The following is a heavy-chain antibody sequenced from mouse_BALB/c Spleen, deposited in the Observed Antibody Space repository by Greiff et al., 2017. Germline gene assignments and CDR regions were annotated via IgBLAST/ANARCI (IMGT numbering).Heavy chain of an antibody. J-gene: IGHJ1*01. V-gene: IGHV3-2*02. Sequence: EVKVEESGPGLVKPSQSLSLTCTVTGYSITSDYAWNWIRQFPGNKLEWMGYISYSGSTSYNPSLKSRISITRDTSKNQFFLQLNSVTTEDTATYYCARKWDWYFDVWGAGTTVTVSS. CDR2: ISYSGST. CDR1: GYSITSDYA. CDR3: ARKWDWYFDV.